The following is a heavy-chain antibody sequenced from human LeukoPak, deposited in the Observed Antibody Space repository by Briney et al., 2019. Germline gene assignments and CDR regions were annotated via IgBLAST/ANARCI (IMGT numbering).Heavy chain of an antibody. Sequence: GGSLRLSCAGTAVTFSTYEMNWVRQAPEKGLEGVSYISSRGGTIYYADSVKGRFTISRDNAKNSLYLQMNSLRAEDTAVYYCARESSSSEFDYWGQGTLVTVSS. CDR2: ISSRGGTI. J-gene: IGHJ4*02. CDR1: AVTFSTYE. D-gene: IGHD6-6*01. CDR3: ARESSSSEFDY. V-gene: IGHV3-48*03.